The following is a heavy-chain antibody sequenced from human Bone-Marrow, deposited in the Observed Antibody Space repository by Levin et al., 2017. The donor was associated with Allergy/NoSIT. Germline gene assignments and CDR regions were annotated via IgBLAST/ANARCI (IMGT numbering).Heavy chain of an antibody. V-gene: IGHV3-9*01. D-gene: IGHD2-21*02. CDR3: VKGLSDMVVPGDAFDI. CDR1: GFRFDDYA. Sequence: PGGSLRLSCATSGFRFDDYAIHWVRQPPGKGLEWVSSVSWNSDTIAYADSVKGRFTISRDNAKNFVYLQMNSLRPEDTALYYCVKGLSDMVVPGDAFDIWGQGTTVTVSS. J-gene: IGHJ3*02. CDR2: VSWNSDTI.